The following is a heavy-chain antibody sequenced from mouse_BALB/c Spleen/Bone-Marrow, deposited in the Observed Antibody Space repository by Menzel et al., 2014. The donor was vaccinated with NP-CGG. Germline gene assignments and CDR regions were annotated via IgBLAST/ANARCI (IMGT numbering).Heavy chain of an antibody. V-gene: IGHV1-87*01. CDR1: AYTFTSYW. CDR2: IYPGDGDT. Sequence: VKLMESGAELARPGASVKLSCKDSAYTFTSYWMQWVKQRPGQGLEWIGAIYPGDGDTRYTQKFKGKATLTADKSSSTAYMQLSSLASEDSAVYYCARGYYYGSTYGWYFDVWGAGTTVTVSS. J-gene: IGHJ1*01. CDR3: ARGYYYGSTYGWYFDV. D-gene: IGHD1-1*01.